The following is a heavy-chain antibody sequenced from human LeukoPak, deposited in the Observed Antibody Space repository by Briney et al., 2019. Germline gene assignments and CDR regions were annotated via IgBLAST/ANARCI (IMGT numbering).Heavy chain of an antibody. J-gene: IGHJ5*02. CDR2: IIPIFGTA. D-gene: IGHD5-18*01. Sequence: ASVKVSCKASGGTFSSYAISWVRQAPGQGLEWMGGIIPIFGTANYAQKFQGRVTITADESTSTAYMELSSLRSEDTAVYHCARGYSYPNWFDPWGQGTLVTVSS. CDR3: ARGYSYPNWFDP. CDR1: GGTFSSYA. V-gene: IGHV1-69*13.